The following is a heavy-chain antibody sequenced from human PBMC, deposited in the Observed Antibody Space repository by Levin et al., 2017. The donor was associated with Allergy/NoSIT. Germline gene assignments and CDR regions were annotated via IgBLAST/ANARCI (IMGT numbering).Heavy chain of an antibody. CDR1: GFTFSHSS. D-gene: IGHD1-26*01. Sequence: TGGSLRLSCAASGFTFSHSSMNWVRQAPGKGLEWVSYVSSSGNTIYYADSVKGRFTISRDNAQNSLYLQMHSLRVDDTALYYCVRDGYSGDYFSNWGQGTLVTVSS. J-gene: IGHJ4*02. CDR2: VSSSGNTI. V-gene: IGHV3-48*01. CDR3: VRDGYSGDYFSN.